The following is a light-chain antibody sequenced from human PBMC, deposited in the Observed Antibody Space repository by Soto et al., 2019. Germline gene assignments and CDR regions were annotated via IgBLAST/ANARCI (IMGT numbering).Light chain of an antibody. CDR2: GAS. V-gene: IGKV3-15*01. Sequence: ETVMTQSPDTLSVSPGERATLSCRASESVISNLVWYQQRPGQAPRLLISGASTRVTGTPARFSGSGSGTEFTLTISSLQSEDFAVYYCLQYKNWPRTFGQGTKVEIK. CDR1: ESVISN. CDR3: LQYKNWPRT. J-gene: IGKJ1*01.